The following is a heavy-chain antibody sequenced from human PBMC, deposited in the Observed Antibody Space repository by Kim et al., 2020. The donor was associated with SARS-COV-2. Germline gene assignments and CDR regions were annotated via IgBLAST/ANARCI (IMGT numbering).Heavy chain of an antibody. CDR3: ARGGEGLHSYGMDV. J-gene: IGHJ6*02. CDR1: GFTVSSNY. Sequence: GGSLRLSCAASGFTVSSNYMSWVRQAPGKGLEWVSVIYSGGSTYYADSVKGRFTISRDNSKNTLYLQMNSLRAEDTAVYYCARGGEGLHSYGMDVWGQGTTVTVSS. V-gene: IGHV3-66*01. CDR2: IYSGGST. D-gene: IGHD3-16*01.